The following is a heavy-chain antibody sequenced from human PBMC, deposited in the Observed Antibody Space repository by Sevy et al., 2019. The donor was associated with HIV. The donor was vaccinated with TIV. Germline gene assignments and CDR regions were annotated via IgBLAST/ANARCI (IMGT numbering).Heavy chain of an antibody. CDR1: GFTFSSYW. J-gene: IGHJ2*01. V-gene: IGHV3-7*03. D-gene: IGHD3-22*01. CDR3: ARDLYYYDSSGYYHTNWYFDL. Sequence: GGSLRLSCAASGFTFSSYWMSWVRQAPGKGLEWVANIKQDGSEKYYVDSVKGRFTISRDNAKNSLYLQMNSLRAEETAVYYCARDLYYYDSSGYYHTNWYFDLWGRGTLVTVSS. CDR2: IKQDGSEK.